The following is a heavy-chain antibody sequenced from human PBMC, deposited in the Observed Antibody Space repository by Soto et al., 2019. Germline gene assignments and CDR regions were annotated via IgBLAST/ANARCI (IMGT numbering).Heavy chain of an antibody. Sequence: QVQLVESGGGVVQPGRSLRLSCSAAGFTFNFYGLHWVRQAPGKGLEWLAVISNDGSTRYYAASVKGRFTISRDNSKNTLHLQMNSLRADDTALYYCARDASPSWAGYNLDNYCDHWGQGALVTVSS. CDR2: ISNDGSTR. CDR3: ARDASPSWAGYNLDNYCDH. V-gene: IGHV3-30*03. J-gene: IGHJ4*02. D-gene: IGHD3-9*01. CDR1: GFTFNFYG.